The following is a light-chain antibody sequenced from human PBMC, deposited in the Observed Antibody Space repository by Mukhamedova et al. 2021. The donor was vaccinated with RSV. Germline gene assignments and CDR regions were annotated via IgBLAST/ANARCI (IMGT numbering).Light chain of an antibody. V-gene: IGLV1-44*01. CDR1: NT. CDR2: RND. Sequence: NTVNWYQQVPGTAPKLLIYRNDQRPSGVPDRFSGFKSGTSASLAISGLQSEDEGDYYCATWDDNLSVYVFGPGTKVNV. J-gene: IGLJ1*01. CDR3: ATWDDNLSVYV.